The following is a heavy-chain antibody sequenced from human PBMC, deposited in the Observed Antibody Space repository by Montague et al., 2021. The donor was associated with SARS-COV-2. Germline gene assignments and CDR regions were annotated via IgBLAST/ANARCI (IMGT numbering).Heavy chain of an antibody. V-gene: IGHV4-39*01. J-gene: IGHJ5*02. CDR3: AKHMVDVLASVTGANWFDP. D-gene: IGHD4/OR15-4a*01. CDR2: FSYSDST. Sequence: SETLSLTCSVSGASISTSTYYWVWIRRSPGKGLEWVGSFSYSDSTHYNPSLRSRVTISVDSSKNQFSLNLTSVTAADTAIYYCAKHMVDVLASVTGANWFDPWGQGTLVTVSS. CDR1: GASISTSTYY.